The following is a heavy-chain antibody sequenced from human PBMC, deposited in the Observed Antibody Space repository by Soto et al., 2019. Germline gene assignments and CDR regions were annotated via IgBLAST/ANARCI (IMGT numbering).Heavy chain of an antibody. Sequence: GESLKISCKGSGYIFTDHCIVWVRQMAGKGLEWVGIICPGYSNIIYSPSVQGQVTISADMSISTAYLQWSSLKASDTAIYYCAKLPYVAATGNKYYFDYWGQGTLVTVSS. J-gene: IGHJ4*02. V-gene: IGHV5-51*01. CDR2: ICPGYSNI. D-gene: IGHD6-13*01. CDR3: AKLPYVAATGNKYYFDY. CDR1: GYIFTDHC.